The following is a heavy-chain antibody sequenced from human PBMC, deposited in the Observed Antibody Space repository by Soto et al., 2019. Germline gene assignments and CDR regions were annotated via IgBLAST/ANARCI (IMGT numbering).Heavy chain of an antibody. V-gene: IGHV3-15*07. CDR2: IKSKTDGGTT. D-gene: IGHD3-3*01. CDR3: TTEGGPAYDFWSGYYFDYYYYGMDV. J-gene: IGHJ6*02. CDR1: GFTFSNAW. Sequence: GGSLRLSCAASGFTFSNAWMNWVRQAPGKGLEWVGRIKSKTDGGTTDYAAPVKGRFTISRDDSKNTLYLQMNSLKTEDTAVYYCTTEGGPAYDFWSGYYFDYYYYGMDVWGQGTTVTVSS.